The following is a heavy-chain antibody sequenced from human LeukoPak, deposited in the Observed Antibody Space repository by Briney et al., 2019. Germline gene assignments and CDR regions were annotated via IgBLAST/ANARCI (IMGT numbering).Heavy chain of an antibody. J-gene: IGHJ5*02. D-gene: IGHD3-10*01. CDR3: AFYYYGTRRFDP. Sequence: GGSLRLSCAASGFTVSSNYMSWVRQAPGKGLEWVGRKSKTDGGTTDYAAPVKGRFTISRDDSKNTLYLQMNSLKTEDTAVYYCAFYYYGTRRFDPWGQGTLVTVSS. CDR2: KSKTDGGTT. V-gene: IGHV3-15*01. CDR1: GFTVSSNY.